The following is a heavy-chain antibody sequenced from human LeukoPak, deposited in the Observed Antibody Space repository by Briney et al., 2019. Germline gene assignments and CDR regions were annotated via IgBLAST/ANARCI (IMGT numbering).Heavy chain of an antibody. Sequence: SETLSLTCTVSGGSISSYYWSWIRQPAGKGLEWIGRIYTSGGTNYNPSLKSRVTMSVDTSKNQFSLKLSSVTAADTAVYYCARALLNYYGSGDYFDYWGQGTLVTVSS. CDR2: IYTSGGT. D-gene: IGHD3-10*01. CDR3: ARALLNYYGSGDYFDY. V-gene: IGHV4-4*07. CDR1: GGSISSYY. J-gene: IGHJ4*02.